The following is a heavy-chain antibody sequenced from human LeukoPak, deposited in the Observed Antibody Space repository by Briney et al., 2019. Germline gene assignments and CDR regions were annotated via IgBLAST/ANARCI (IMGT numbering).Heavy chain of an antibody. V-gene: IGHV1-69*04. Sequence: SVKVSCKASGGTFSSYAISWVRQAPGQGLEWMGRIIPILGAANYAQKFQGRVTITTDKSTSTAYMELSSLRSEDTAVYYCARDTNSPGEYYYYYGMDVWGQGTTVTVSS. CDR2: IIPILGAA. J-gene: IGHJ6*02. CDR3: ARDTNSPGEYYYYYGMDV. D-gene: IGHD3-10*01. CDR1: GGTFSSYA.